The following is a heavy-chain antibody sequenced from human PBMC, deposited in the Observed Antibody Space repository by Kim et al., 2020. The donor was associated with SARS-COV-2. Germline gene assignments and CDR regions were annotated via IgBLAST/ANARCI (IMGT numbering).Heavy chain of an antibody. CDR2: ISYDGSDK. D-gene: IGHD6-13*01. Sequence: GGSLRLSCAASGFTFSSHSMHWVRQPPGKGLEWVAVISYDGSDKDSTDPVKGRFTISRDNSKNTLYLQMNSLRAEDTAVYYCSRETRAIAAGAAGNYYYYGMDVWGQGTTVTVSS. V-gene: IGHV3-30*04. CDR3: SRETRAIAAGAAGNYYYYGMDV. CDR1: GFTFSSHS. J-gene: IGHJ6*02.